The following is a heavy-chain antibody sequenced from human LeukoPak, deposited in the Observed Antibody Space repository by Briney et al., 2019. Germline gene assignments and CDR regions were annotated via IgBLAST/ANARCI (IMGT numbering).Heavy chain of an antibody. CDR3: AKGIRGYSYGVDY. J-gene: IGHJ4*02. D-gene: IGHD5-18*01. CDR2: ISDSGGST. V-gene: IGHV3-23*01. Sequence: PGGSLRLSCAASGFTFSSYAMSWVCQAPGKGLEWVSAISDSGGSTYYADSVKGRFTISRDNSKNTLYLQMNSLRAEDTAVYYCAKGIRGYSYGVDYWGQGTLVTVSS. CDR1: GFTFSSYA.